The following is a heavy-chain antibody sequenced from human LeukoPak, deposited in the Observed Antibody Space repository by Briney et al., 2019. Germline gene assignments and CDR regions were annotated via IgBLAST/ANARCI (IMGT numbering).Heavy chain of an antibody. Sequence: SETLSLTCTVSGGSISGYYWSWIRQPPGKGLEWIGYIYYSGSTNYNPSLKSRVTISVDTSKNQFSLKPSSVTAADTAVYYCARHSAPTMVRGVNYYYYYMDVWGKGTTVTVSS. J-gene: IGHJ6*03. CDR3: ARHSAPTMVRGVNYYYYYMDV. CDR1: GGSISGYY. CDR2: IYYSGST. D-gene: IGHD3-10*01. V-gene: IGHV4-59*08.